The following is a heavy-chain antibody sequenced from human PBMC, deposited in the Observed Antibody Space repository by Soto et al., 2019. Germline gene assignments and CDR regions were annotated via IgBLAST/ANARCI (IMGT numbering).Heavy chain of an antibody. V-gene: IGHV1-2*02. Sequence: QVQLVQSGAEVKKPGASVKVSCKASGYTFTGYYRHWVRQAPGQGLEWMGWINPNSGGTNYAQKFQGRVTMTRDTSISTAYMELSRLRSDDTAVYYCARDSTHSPIVATGTGNAFDIWGQGTMVTVSS. CDR1: GYTFTGYY. D-gene: IGHD5-12*01. CDR2: INPNSGGT. J-gene: IGHJ3*02. CDR3: ARDSTHSPIVATGTGNAFDI.